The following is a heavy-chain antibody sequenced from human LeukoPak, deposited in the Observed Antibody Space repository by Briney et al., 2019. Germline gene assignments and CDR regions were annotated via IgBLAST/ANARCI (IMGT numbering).Heavy chain of an antibody. CDR3: ARVYSYGYYFDY. D-gene: IGHD5-18*01. V-gene: IGHV4-31*03. Sequence: SETLSLTCTVSGGSISSGGYYWSWIRQHPGKGLEGIGYIYYSGSTYYTPSLKSRVTISVDTSKSQFSLKLSSVTAADTAVYYCARVYSYGYYFDYWGQGTLVTVSS. J-gene: IGHJ4*02. CDR1: GGSISSGGYY. CDR2: IYYSGST.